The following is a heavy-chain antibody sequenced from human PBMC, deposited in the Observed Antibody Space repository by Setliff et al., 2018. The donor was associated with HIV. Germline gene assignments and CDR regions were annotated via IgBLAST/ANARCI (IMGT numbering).Heavy chain of an antibody. Sequence: GGSLRLSCVASGFTFSDYWVHWVRQAPGKGLLWVSHMNSDGNYTNYADSVKGRFTISRDNAKNSLYLQMNSLRAEDTAVYYCARDFRRYFDYYYYGMDVWGQGTTVTVSS. J-gene: IGHJ6*02. CDR3: ARDFRRYFDYYYYGMDV. V-gene: IGHV3-74*01. CDR1: GFTFSDYW. CDR2: MNSDGNYT. D-gene: IGHD3-9*01.